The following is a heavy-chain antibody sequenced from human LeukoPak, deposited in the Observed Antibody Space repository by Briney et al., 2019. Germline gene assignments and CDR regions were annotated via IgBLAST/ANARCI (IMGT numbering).Heavy chain of an antibody. D-gene: IGHD6-13*01. V-gene: IGHV1-18*01. Sequence: ASVKVSCKASGYTFTSYGISWVRQAPGQGLEWMGWISAYNGNTNYAQKLQGRVTMTTDTSTSTAYMELRSLRSDDTAVYYCARVGRGAGTVYGFDYWGQGTLVTVSS. CDR3: ARVGRGAGTVYGFDY. CDR1: GYTFTSYG. J-gene: IGHJ4*02. CDR2: ISAYNGNT.